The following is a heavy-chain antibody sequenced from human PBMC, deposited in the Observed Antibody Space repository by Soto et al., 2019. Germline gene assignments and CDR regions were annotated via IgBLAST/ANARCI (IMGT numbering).Heavy chain of an antibody. V-gene: IGHV3-53*01. J-gene: IGHJ4*02. D-gene: IGHD2-21*02. CDR3: ARAMADIRTFDY. CDR2: IYSGDSGGST. CDR1: GFTVSSNY. Sequence: EVQLVESGGGLIQPGGSLRLSCAASGFTVSSNYMSWVRQAPGKGLQCVSIIYSGDSGGSTYYADYVKGRFTISRDNSKNTLYLQMNSLRAEDTAVYYCARAMADIRTFDYWGQGTLVTVSS.